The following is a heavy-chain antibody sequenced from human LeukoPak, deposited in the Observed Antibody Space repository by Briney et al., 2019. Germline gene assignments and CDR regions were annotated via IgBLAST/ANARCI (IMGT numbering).Heavy chain of an antibody. V-gene: IGHV3-53*01. CDR1: GFTVSSNY. D-gene: IGHD1-26*01. CDR3: ARVAVGRYDFDY. CDR2: IYSGGST. J-gene: IGHJ4*01. Sequence: GGSLRLSCAASGFTVSSNYMSWVRQAPGKGLEWVSVIYSGGSTYYADSVKGRFTISRDNAKNTLYLQMNSLRDEDTAVYYCARVAVGRYDFDYWGRGTLVTVSS.